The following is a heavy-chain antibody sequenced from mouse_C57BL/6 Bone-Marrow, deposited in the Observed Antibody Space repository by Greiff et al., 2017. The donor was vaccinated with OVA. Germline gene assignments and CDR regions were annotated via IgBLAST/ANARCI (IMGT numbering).Heavy chain of an antibody. D-gene: IGHD2-2*01. J-gene: IGHJ3*01. V-gene: IGHV10-1*01. CDR2: IRSKSNNYAT. CDR1: GFSFNTYA. Sequence: EVQLVESGGGLVQPKGSLKLSCAASGFSFNTYAMNWVRQAPGKGLEWVARIRSKSNNYATYYADSVKDRFTISRDDSESMLYLQMNNLKTEDTAMYYCVRQHGYDGAWFAYWGQGTLVTVSA. CDR3: VRQHGYDGAWFAY.